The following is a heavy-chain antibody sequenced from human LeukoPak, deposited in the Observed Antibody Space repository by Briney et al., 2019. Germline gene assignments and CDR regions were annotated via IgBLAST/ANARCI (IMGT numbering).Heavy chain of an antibody. Sequence: ASVTVSCKASGYTFTGYYMHWVRQAPGQGLEWMGWINPNSGGTNYAQKFQGRVTMTRDTSISTAYMELSRLRSDDTAVYYCARGGYYHDSSGNPPPYYYYYYMDVWGKGTTVTVSS. D-gene: IGHD3-22*01. CDR3: ARGGYYHDSSGNPPPYYYYYYMDV. J-gene: IGHJ6*03. V-gene: IGHV1-2*02. CDR2: INPNSGGT. CDR1: GYTFTGYY.